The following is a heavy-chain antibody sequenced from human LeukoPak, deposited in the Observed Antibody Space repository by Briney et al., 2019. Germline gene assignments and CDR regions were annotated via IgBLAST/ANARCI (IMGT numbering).Heavy chain of an antibody. Sequence: PGGSLRLSCAASGFTFSRSWMHWVRQAPGKGLVWVSRINDDGSTTSYADSVKGRFTISRDNAKNTLYLQMNSLRAEDTAVYYCARGPAANSGNYYVGDYWGQGTLDTVSS. D-gene: IGHD1-26*01. J-gene: IGHJ4*02. CDR3: ARGPAANSGNYYVGDY. V-gene: IGHV3-74*01. CDR1: GFTFSRSW. CDR2: INDDGSTT.